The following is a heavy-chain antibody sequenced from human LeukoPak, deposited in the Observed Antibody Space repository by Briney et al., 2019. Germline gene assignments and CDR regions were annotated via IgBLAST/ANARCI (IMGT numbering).Heavy chain of an antibody. CDR1: GGSISSGDYY. D-gene: IGHD3-10*01. CDR2: IYYSGST. V-gene: IGHV4-30-4*01. CDR3: ARAMVRGVPHWFDP. Sequence: SETLSLTCTVSGGSISSGDYYWSWIRQPPGKGLEWIGYIYYSGSTYYNPSLKSRVTRSIDTSKNQYSLKLISVTAADTAVYDCARAMVRGVPHWFDPWGQGTLVTVSS. J-gene: IGHJ5*02.